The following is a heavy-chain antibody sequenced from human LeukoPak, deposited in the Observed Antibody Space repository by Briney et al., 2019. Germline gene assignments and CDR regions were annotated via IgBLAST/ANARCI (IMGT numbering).Heavy chain of an antibody. CDR2: ISFDGSDT. D-gene: IGHD1-26*01. Sequence: GGSLRLSCAASGFTFSSYAMQWVRQAPGKGLEWVAAISFDGSDTYYADPVKGRFAVSRDKYKNMLYVQMNSLRPEDTAVYYCARPSSGSVLFYFDFWGRGTLATVSS. V-gene: IGHV3-30*01. CDR1: GFTFSSYA. CDR3: ARPSSGSVLFYFDF. J-gene: IGHJ4*02.